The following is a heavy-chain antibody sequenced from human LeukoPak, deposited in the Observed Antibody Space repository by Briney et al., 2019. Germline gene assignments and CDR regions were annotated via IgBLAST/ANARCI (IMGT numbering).Heavy chain of an antibody. J-gene: IGHJ4*02. CDR3: ARGAGIAARRIRQFGY. CDR1: GFTFSSYA. Sequence: VGSLSLPCAASGFTFSSYAMHWVRQAPGKGLEWVAVISYDGSNKYYADSVKGRFTISRDNSKNTLYLQMNSLRAEDTAVYYCARGAGIAARRIRQFGYWGQGTLVTVSS. V-gene: IGHV3-30-3*01. CDR2: ISYDGSNK. D-gene: IGHD6-6*01.